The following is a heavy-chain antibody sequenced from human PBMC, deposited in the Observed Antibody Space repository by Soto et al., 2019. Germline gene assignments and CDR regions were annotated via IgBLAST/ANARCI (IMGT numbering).Heavy chain of an antibody. CDR2: IKDKTHNCGT. CDR3: ACIRAACGY. CDR1: GFTFSDHF. V-gene: IGHV3-72*01. D-gene: IGHD2-21*01. Sequence: EVQLVESGGGLVQPGGSLRLSCAASGFTFSDHFMDWVRQAPGKGLEWVGRIKDKTHNCGTQYAPSAEGRFSISRDDYTNSVYLQLNRLKTEDTAVYFCACIRAACGYWGPGTLVTVSS. J-gene: IGHJ4*02.